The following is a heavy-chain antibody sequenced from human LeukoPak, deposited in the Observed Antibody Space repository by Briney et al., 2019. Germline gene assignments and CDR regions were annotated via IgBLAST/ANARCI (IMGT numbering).Heavy chain of an antibody. V-gene: IGHV3-66*01. D-gene: IGHD6-6*01. CDR2: IYSGGGT. Sequence: GGSLRLSCAASGLTVSSDYMSWVRQAPGKGLEWVSVIYSGGGTYYADSVRGRFTISRDNSKNTLYLQLNSLRAEDSAVYYCARYPYSTASWSDPWGQGTLVTVSS. CDR3: ARYPYSTASWSDP. J-gene: IGHJ5*02. CDR1: GLTVSSDY.